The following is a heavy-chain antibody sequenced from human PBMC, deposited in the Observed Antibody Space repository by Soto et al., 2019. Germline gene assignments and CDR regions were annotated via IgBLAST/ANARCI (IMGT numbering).Heavy chain of an antibody. Sequence: ASVEVSSKESGYTFTSYYMHWVRQAPGQGLEWMGIINPSGGSTSYAQKFQGRVTMTRDTSTSTVYMELSSLRSEDTAVYYCARGELSSVASDYWGQGTLVTVSS. CDR3: ARGELSSVASDY. J-gene: IGHJ4*02. D-gene: IGHD5-12*01. CDR2: INPSGGST. V-gene: IGHV1-46*03. CDR1: GYTFTSYY.